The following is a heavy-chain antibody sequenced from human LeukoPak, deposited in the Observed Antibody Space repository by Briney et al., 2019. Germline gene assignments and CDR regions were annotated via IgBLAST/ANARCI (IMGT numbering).Heavy chain of an antibody. CDR2: ISWNSGSI. V-gene: IGHV3-9*01. CDR1: GFTFDDYA. Sequence: HPGRSLRLSCAASGFTFDDYAMHWVRHAPGKGLEWVSGISWNSGSIGYADSVKGRFTISRDNAKNSLYLQMNSLRAEDTAVYYCARGRGYDSSGYSRYFDYWGQGTLVTVSS. D-gene: IGHD3-22*01. CDR3: ARGRGYDSSGYSRYFDY. J-gene: IGHJ4*02.